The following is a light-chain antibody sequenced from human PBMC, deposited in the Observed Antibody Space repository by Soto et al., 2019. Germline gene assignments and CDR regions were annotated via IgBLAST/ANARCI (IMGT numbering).Light chain of an antibody. Sequence: QSALTQPRSVSGSPGQSVTISCTGTSSDVGGYNYVSWYQQHPGKAPKLMIYDVSKRPSGVPDRFSGSKSGNTASLTISGLQAEDEADYYCCSYAGNYPLFGGGTKVTVL. J-gene: IGLJ2*01. CDR2: DVS. V-gene: IGLV2-11*01. CDR3: CSYAGNYPL. CDR1: SSDVGGYNY.